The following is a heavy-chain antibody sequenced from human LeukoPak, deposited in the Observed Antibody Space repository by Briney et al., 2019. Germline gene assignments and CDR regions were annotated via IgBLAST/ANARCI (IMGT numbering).Heavy chain of an antibody. CDR2: IEHAGRS. J-gene: IGHJ4*01. CDR1: GESLSDYS. Sequence: SETLSLTCAVYGESLSDYSWSWIRQTPGKGLEWIGEIEHAGRSNYSPSLKRRVVMSVDTSKNQFSLKVNSVTAAETGVYYCAREAVRATGSPYFFDSWGHGTLVTVSS. V-gene: IGHV4-34*01. D-gene: IGHD3-9*01. CDR3: AREAVRATGSPYFFDS.